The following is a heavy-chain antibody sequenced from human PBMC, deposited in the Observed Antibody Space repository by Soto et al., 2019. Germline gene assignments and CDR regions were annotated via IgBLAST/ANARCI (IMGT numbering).Heavy chain of an antibody. V-gene: IGHV3-30-3*01. CDR1: GFTFSSYA. D-gene: IGHD6-19*01. Sequence: QVQLVESGGGVVQPGRSLRLSCAASGFTFSSYAMHWVRQAPGKGLEWVAVISYDGSNKYYADSVKGRFTISRDNSKNTLYVQMNSLRAEDTAVYYCARWGIAVAGVDYWGQGTLVTVSS. CDR3: ARWGIAVAGVDY. CDR2: ISYDGSNK. J-gene: IGHJ4*02.